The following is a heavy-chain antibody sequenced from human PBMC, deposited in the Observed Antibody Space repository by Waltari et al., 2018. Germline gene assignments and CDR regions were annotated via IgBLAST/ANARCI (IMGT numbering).Heavy chain of an antibody. CDR3: ARDLPPYLSSYSSGLEVDY. D-gene: IGHD6-19*01. V-gene: IGHV1-2*02. Sequence: QVQLVQSGAEVKKPGASVKVSCKASGYTFTGYYMHWVRQAPGHGLEWMGWINPNSGGTNYAQKFQGRVTMTRDTSISTAYMELSRLRSDDTAVYYCARDLPPYLSSYSSGLEVDYWGQGTLVTVSS. CDR2: INPNSGGT. J-gene: IGHJ4*02. CDR1: GYTFTGYY.